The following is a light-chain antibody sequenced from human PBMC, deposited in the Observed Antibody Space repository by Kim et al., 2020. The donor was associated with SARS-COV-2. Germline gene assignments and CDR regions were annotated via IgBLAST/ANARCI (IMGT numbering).Light chain of an antibody. CDR2: GKN. Sequence: LGQTVRITCQGAGLRSDYASWYQQRPGQAPVLVIYGKNNRPSGIPDRFSGSSSGNTASLTITGAQAEDEADYYCNSRDSSGNHVVFGGGTQLTVL. V-gene: IGLV3-19*01. CDR1: GLRSDY. CDR3: NSRDSSGNHVV. J-gene: IGLJ2*01.